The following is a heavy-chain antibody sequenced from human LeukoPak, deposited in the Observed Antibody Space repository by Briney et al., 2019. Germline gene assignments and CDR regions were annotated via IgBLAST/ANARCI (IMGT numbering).Heavy chain of an antibody. V-gene: IGHV4-39*02. Sequence: SETLSLTCTVSGGSISSSSYYWGWIRQPPGKGLEWIGSIYYSGSTYYNPSLKSRVTISVDTSKNQFSLELSSVTAADTAVYYCARERPTTVTTLGYYYYGMDVWGQGTTVTVSS. CDR3: ARERPTTVTTLGYYYYGMDV. D-gene: IGHD4-17*01. CDR1: GGSISSSSYY. CDR2: IYYSGST. J-gene: IGHJ6*02.